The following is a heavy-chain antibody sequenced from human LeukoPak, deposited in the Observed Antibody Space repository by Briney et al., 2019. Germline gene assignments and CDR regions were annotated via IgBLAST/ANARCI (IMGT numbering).Heavy chain of an antibody. CDR3: ARDRSALDV. V-gene: IGHV4-4*02. D-gene: IGHD3-16*02. CDR1: Y. CDR2: IYHSGST. Sequence: YWTWIRQHPGKGLEWIGEIYHSGSTNYNPSLKSRVTISVDKSKNQFSLKLSSVTAADAAVYYCARDRSALDVWGQGTTVTVSS. J-gene: IGHJ6*02.